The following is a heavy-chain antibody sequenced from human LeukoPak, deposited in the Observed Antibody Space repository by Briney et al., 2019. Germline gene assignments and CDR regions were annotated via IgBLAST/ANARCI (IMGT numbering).Heavy chain of an antibody. V-gene: IGHV3-23*01. CDR2: ISGSGGST. CDR1: GFTFSSYG. D-gene: IGHD6-19*01. CDR3: AKSGSVWYYFDY. J-gene: IGHJ4*02. Sequence: SGGSLRLSCVASGFTFSSYGMNWVRQAPGKGLEWVSAISGSGGSTEYADSVKGRFTISRDNSKNTLYLQMNSLRAEDTAVYYCAKSGSVWYYFDYWGQGTLVTVSS.